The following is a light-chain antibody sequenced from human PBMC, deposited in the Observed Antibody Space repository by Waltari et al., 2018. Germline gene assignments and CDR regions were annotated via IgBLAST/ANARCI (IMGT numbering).Light chain of an antibody. CDR1: SSDVGRYNY. J-gene: IGLJ3*02. CDR3: CSYAGSYTFV. Sequence: QSALTQPPSVSGSPGQSVTISCTGTSSDVGRYNYVSWYQQHPGKAPKFMIYDVSKRPSGVPDRFSGSKSGNTASLTISGLQAEDEAHYYCCSYAGSYTFVFGGGTKLTVL. V-gene: IGLV2-11*01. CDR2: DVS.